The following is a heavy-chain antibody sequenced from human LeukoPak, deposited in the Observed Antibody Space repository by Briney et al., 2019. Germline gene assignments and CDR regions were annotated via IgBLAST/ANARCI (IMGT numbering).Heavy chain of an antibody. D-gene: IGHD3-16*02. J-gene: IGHJ1*01. Sequence: PSETLSLTCTVSGGSISSYYWSWIRQPPGKGLEWIGYIYYSGSTNYNPSLKSRVTISVDTSKNQFSLKLSSVTAADTAVYYCARGRDRFQHWGQGTLVTVSS. CDR3: ARGRDRFQH. CDR1: GGSISSYY. V-gene: IGHV4-59*01. CDR2: IYYSGST.